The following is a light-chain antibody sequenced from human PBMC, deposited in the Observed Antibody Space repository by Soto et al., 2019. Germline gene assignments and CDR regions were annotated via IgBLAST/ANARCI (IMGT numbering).Light chain of an antibody. CDR2: AAS. J-gene: IGKJ5*01. V-gene: IGKV1-39*01. Sequence: DIQMTQSPSSLSASVGDRVTITCRASQSISSYLNWYQQKPGKAPKLLIYAASSLQSGVPSRFSGSGSGTDFTLTISCLQPVDFATYYCQQSYSTPGITFGQGTRLEIK. CDR3: QQSYSTPGIT. CDR1: QSISSY.